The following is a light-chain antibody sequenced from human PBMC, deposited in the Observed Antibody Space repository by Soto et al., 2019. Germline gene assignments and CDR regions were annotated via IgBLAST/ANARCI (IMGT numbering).Light chain of an antibody. J-gene: IGKJ1*01. V-gene: IGKV1-5*03. CDR2: KAS. CDR1: QSISSW. CDR3: QHYNTYLGT. Sequence: DIQMTQSPSTLSASVGDRVTITCRASQSISSWLAWYQQKPGKAPKLLIYKASSLESGVPSRFSGSGSGTEFTLTISSLQPEDFASYYCQHYNTYLGTFGQGTKVEIK.